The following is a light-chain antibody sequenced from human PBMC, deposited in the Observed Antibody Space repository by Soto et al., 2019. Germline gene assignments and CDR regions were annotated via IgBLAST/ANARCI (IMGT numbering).Light chain of an antibody. CDR2: DAS. J-gene: IGKJ1*01. V-gene: IGKV1-5*01. CDR1: QSISSW. Sequence: DIQMTQSPSPLSASVGDRVTITCRASQSISSWLAWYQQKPGKAPKLLIYDASSLESGVPSRFSGSGSGTEFTLTISSLQPDDFETYYCQQYNSYWTFGQGT. CDR3: QQYNSYWT.